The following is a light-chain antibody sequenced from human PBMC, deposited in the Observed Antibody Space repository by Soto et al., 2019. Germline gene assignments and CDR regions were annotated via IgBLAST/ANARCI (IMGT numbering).Light chain of an antibody. CDR2: DAS. V-gene: IGKV1-5*01. J-gene: IGKJ1*01. CDR1: QSISSW. Sequence: DIQMTQSPSTLSASVGDRVTSTCRASQSISSWLAWYQQKPGKAPKLLIYDASSLESGVPSRFSGSGSGTEFTLTISSLQTDDFATYYCQQYDSYSWTFGQGTTVDIK. CDR3: QQYDSYSWT.